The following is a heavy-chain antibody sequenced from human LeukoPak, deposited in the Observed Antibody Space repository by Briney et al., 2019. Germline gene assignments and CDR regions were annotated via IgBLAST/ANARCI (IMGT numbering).Heavy chain of an antibody. Sequence: GGSLRLSCAASGFSFSSCWMHWVRQVPGKGLVWVSRINSDGSAINYADSVKGRFTISRDNAKNTLYLQMNSLRAEDTAVYYCAKDRRPVTGSFDYWGQGTLVTVSS. CDR3: AKDRRPVTGSFDY. J-gene: IGHJ4*02. V-gene: IGHV3-74*01. CDR1: GFSFSSCW. CDR2: INSDGSAI. D-gene: IGHD3-9*01.